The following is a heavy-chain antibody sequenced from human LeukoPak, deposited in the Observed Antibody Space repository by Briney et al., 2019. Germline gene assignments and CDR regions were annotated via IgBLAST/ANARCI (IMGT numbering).Heavy chain of an antibody. V-gene: IGHV3-7*03. CDR3: VRAIEANVSY. Sequence: GGSLRLSCAASGFTFSSYWMHWVRQAPGKGLEWVANINQDGSEKYYVDSVRGRFTISRDNAENSLYLQMNSLRAEDTAVYYCVRAIEANVSYWGQGTLVTVSS. D-gene: IGHD3-16*01. CDR1: GFTFSSYW. CDR2: INQDGSEK. J-gene: IGHJ4*02.